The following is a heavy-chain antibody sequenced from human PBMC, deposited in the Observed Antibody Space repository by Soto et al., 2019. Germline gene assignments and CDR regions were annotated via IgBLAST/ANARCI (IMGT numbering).Heavy chain of an antibody. V-gene: IGHV5-51*01. CDR3: ARAPEVYCSSTSCYSTLDV. CDR1: GYSFTNYW. CDR2: IYPGDSDT. Sequence: GESLKISCKGSGYSFTNYWIGWVRQMPGKGLEWMGIIYPGDSDTRYSPSFQGQVTISADKSITTAYLQWSSLKASDTAMYFCARAPEVYCSSTSCYSTLDVWGQGTKVTVSS. D-gene: IGHD2-2*02. J-gene: IGHJ6*02.